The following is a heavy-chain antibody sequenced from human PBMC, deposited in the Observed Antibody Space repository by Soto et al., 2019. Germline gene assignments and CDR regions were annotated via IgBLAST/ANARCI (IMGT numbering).Heavy chain of an antibody. V-gene: IGHV4-61*01. CDR2: IYYSGST. D-gene: IGHD2-2*01. CDR3: ARYIVVVPAAIGYFDY. Sequence: QVQLQESGPGLVKPSETLSLTCTVSGGSVSSGSYYWSWIRQPPGKGLEWIGYIYYSGSTNYNPSLKSRVTISVDTSKNQFSLKLSSVGAADTAVYYCARYIVVVPAAIGYFDYWGQGTLVTVSS. CDR1: GGSVSSGSYY. J-gene: IGHJ4*02.